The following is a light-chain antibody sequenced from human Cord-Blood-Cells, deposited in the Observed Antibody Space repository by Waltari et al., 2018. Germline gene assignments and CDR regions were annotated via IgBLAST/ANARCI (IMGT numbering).Light chain of an antibody. J-gene: IGLJ2*01. CDR1: SSDVGGYHY. Sequence: QSALTQPASVSGSPGQSFTISCTGTSSDVGGYHYVSWYQQHPGKAPKLMIYDDSKRPSGVSNRFSGSKSGNTASLTISGLQAEDEADYYCSSYTSSSTLVFGGGTKLTVL. CDR2: DDS. V-gene: IGLV2-14*01. CDR3: SSYTSSSTLV.